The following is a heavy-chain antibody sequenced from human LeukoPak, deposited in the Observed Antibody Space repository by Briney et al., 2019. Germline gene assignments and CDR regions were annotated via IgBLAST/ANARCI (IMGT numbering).Heavy chain of an antibody. V-gene: IGHV4-34*01. CDR3: ARGREWHYLGSGSFDY. D-gene: IGHD3-10*01. J-gene: IGHJ4*02. Sequence: SETLSLTCAVYGGSFSGYYWSWIRQSPGKGLECIGEINHSGGTNYNPSLKSRVIISLDTSKNQFSLKLTSVTAADTAVYYCARGREWHYLGSGSFDYWGQGALVTVSS. CDR2: INHSGGT. CDR1: GGSFSGYY.